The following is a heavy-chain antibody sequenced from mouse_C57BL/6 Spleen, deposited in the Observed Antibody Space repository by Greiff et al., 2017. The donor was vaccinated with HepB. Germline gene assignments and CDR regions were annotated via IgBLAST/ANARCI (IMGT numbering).Heavy chain of an antibody. V-gene: IGHV1-22*01. J-gene: IGHJ2*01. D-gene: IGHD1-1*01. CDR2: INPNNGGT. CDR3: GRYYGSRNFDY. CDR1: GYTFTDYN. Sequence: EVQLQQSGPELVKPGASVKMSCKASGYTFTDYNMHWVKQSHGKSLEWIGYINPNNGGTSYNQKFKGKATLTVNKSSSTAYMELRSLTSEDSAVYDCGRYYGSRNFDYWGQGTTLTVSS.